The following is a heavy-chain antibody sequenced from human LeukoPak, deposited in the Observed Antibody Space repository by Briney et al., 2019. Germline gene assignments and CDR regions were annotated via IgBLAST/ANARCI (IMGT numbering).Heavy chain of an antibody. CDR1: GGSISSGSYY. CDR3: ARVEDSADAFDI. D-gene: IGHD6-6*01. Sequence: SQTLSLTCTVSGGSISSGSYYWSWIRQPAGKGLEWIGRIYTSGSTNYNPSLKSRVTISVDTSKNQFSLKLSSVTAADTAVYYCARVEDSADAFDIWGQGTIVTVSS. CDR2: IYTSGST. V-gene: IGHV4-61*02. J-gene: IGHJ3*02.